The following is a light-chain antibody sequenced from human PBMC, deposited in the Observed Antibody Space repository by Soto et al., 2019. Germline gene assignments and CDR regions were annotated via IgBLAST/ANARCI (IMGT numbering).Light chain of an antibody. CDR2: EDN. J-gene: IGLJ1*01. V-gene: IGLV6-57*04. CDR3: SSYAGRTLYV. Sequence: NFMLTQPHSVSESPGKTVTISCTRSSGSIASNYVQWYQQRPGSAPTPVIYEDNERPSGVPDRFSGSKSGNTASLTVSGLQAEDEADYYCSSYAGRTLYVFGTGTKLTVL. CDR1: SGSIASNY.